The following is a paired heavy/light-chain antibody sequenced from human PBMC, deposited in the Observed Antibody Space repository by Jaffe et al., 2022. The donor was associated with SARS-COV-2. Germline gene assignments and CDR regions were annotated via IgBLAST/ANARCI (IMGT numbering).Light chain of an antibody. CDR1: QSVSSN. CDR2: GAS. CDR3: QQYNNWPPGA. Sequence: IVMTQSPATLSVSPGERATLSCRASQSVSSNLAWYQQKPGLAPRLLIYGASTRATGIPARFSGSGSGTEFTLTISSLQSEDFGVYYCQQYNNWPPGAFGQGTKVEIQ. V-gene: IGKV3-15*01. J-gene: IGKJ1*01.
Heavy chain of an antibody. J-gene: IGHJ4*02. CDR1: GDSVSSNSAT. CDR3: ARELRLVPGLPGVFDF. Sequence: QVQLQQSGPRLVKPSQTLSLTCVISGDSVSSNSATWSWIRQSPSRGLEWLGRTYYRTQWYTHYAESVKGRITVSPDTSKNLFSLQLDSVSPEDTAVYYCARELRLVPGLPGVFDFWDQGSLVTVSS. V-gene: IGHV6-1*01. CDR2: TYYRTQWYT. D-gene: IGHD6-19*01.